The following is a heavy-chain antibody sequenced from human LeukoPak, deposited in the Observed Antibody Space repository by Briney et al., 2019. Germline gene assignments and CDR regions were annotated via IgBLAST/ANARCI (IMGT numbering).Heavy chain of an antibody. CDR3: ARDTPYCTNGVCFGMDV. D-gene: IGHD2-8*01. CDR1: QFTLGNYA. CDR2: IGGDGSSP. J-gene: IGHJ6*02. Sequence: GGSLRLSCAASQFTLGNYAMSWVRQPPGKGLEWVSAIGGDGSSPVYADSVKGRFTISRDNSKNTLYLQMNSLRAEDTAVYYCARDTPYCTNGVCFGMDVWGQGTTVTVSS. V-gene: IGHV3-23*01.